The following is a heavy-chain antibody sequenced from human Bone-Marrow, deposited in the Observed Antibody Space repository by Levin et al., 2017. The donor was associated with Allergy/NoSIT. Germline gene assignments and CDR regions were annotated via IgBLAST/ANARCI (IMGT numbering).Heavy chain of an antibody. CDR1: GYTFTNYF. D-gene: IGHD2-21*01. J-gene: IGHJ3*02. Sequence: ASVKVSCKASGYTFTNYFIHWVRQAPGHGLEWMGIITPSSGRATYAQKLQGRVTMTSDTSTNTVYMHLSSLRFEDTAMYYCAKGVVEAGGGDMWGQGTMVTVSS. V-gene: IGHV1-46*01. CDR3: AKGVVEAGGGDM. CDR2: ITPSSGRA.